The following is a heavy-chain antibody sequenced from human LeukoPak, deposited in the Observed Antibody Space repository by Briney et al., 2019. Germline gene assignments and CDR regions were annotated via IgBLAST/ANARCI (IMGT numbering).Heavy chain of an antibody. D-gene: IGHD3-22*01. CDR1: GGSISSSSYY. CDR2: IYYSGGT. Sequence: SETLSLTCTVSGGSISSSSYYWGWIRQPPGKGLEWIGSIYYSGGTYYNPSLKSRVTISVDTSKNQFSLKLSSVTAADTAVYYCASQVLVVVELVWFAPWGQGTLVTVSS. V-gene: IGHV4-39*01. J-gene: IGHJ5*02. CDR3: ASQVLVVVELVWFAP.